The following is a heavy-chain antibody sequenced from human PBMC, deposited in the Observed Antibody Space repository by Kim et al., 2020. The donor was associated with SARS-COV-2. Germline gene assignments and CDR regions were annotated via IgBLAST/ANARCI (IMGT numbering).Heavy chain of an antibody. CDR1: GFTVSSNY. J-gene: IGHJ5*02. D-gene: IGHD2-2*01. V-gene: IGHV3-66*02. CDR2: IYSGGST. Sequence: GGSLRLSCAASGFTVSSNYMSWVRQAPGKGLEWVSVIYSGGSTYYADSVKGRFTISRDNSKNTLYLQMNSLRAEDTAVYYCARAGVVPAAMGMLDPWGQGTLVTVSS. CDR3: ARAGVVPAAMGMLDP.